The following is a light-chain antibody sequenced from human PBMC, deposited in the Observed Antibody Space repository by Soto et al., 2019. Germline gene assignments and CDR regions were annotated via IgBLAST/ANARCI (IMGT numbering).Light chain of an antibody. CDR1: QSVSTY. CDR3: QHRSNWPLFT. Sequence: EIVLTQSPATLSLSPGERATLSCRASQSVSTYLAWYQQKPGQAPRLLIYDASNRATGIPARFSGSGSGTDFTLTISSLEPEDFEVYYCQHRSNWPLFTFGPGTKVDFK. CDR2: DAS. V-gene: IGKV3-11*01. J-gene: IGKJ3*01.